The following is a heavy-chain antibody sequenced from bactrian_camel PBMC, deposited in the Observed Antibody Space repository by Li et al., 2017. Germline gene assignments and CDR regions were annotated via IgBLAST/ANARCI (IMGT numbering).Heavy chain of an antibody. Sequence: VQLVESGGGLVQPGGSLRLSCAASGFTFSNVDMSWVRQAPGKGLEWVSIINSGGGSTYYADSVTGRFTISRDYSKNTLYLQMNSLKPEDTAMYYCAASDYGVYDGYWNRKESYEYWGKGTQVTVS. V-gene: IGHV3S40*01. J-gene: IGHJ4*01. CDR3: AASDYGVYDGYWNRKESYEY. CDR2: INSGGGST. D-gene: IGHD5*01. CDR1: GFTFSNVD.